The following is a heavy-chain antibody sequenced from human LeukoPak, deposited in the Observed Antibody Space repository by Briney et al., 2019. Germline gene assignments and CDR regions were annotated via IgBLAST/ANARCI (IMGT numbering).Heavy chain of an antibody. J-gene: IGHJ2*01. CDR2: IWYDGSNK. Sequence: GGSLRLSCAASGFTFSSYGMHWVRQAPGKGLEWVAVIWYDGSNKYYVDSVKGRFTISRDNSKNMVYLQMNSLRAEDTAVYYCARDLLYSGSYSWYFDLWGRGTPVTVSS. CDR1: GFTFSSYG. CDR3: ARDLLYSGSYSWYFDL. V-gene: IGHV3-33*01. D-gene: IGHD1-26*01.